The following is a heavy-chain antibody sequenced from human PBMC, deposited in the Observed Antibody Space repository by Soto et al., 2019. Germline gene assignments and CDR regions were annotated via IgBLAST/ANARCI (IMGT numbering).Heavy chain of an antibody. J-gene: IGHJ4*02. CDR3: TRDIFRTITTVDF. CDR1: GFDFDDHA. Sequence: EVQLVESGGGLVQPGRPLRLSCVGSGFDFDDHAMSWVRQAPGKGLEWVAGISWNGAFIGYANSVRGRFTISRDDTKNSLYLQMNSLRTEDTALYYCTRDIFRTITTVDFWGQGTLVTVSS. CDR2: ISWNGAFI. D-gene: IGHD4-4*01. V-gene: IGHV3-9*01.